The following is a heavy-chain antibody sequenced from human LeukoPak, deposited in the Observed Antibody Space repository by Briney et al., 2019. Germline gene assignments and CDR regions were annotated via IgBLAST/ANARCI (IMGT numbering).Heavy chain of an antibody. J-gene: IGHJ3*02. D-gene: IGHD2-15*01. V-gene: IGHV1-8*01. CDR3: ARGPYCSGGSCYFDAFDI. CDR2: MSPNSGDT. Sequence: ASVKVSCKASGYTFTSYDFNWVRQATGQRPEWMGWMSPNSGDTGYAQKLQGRVTMTTDTSTSTAYMELRSLRSDDTAVYYCARGPYCSGGSCYFDAFDIWGQGTMVTVSS. CDR1: GYTFTSYD.